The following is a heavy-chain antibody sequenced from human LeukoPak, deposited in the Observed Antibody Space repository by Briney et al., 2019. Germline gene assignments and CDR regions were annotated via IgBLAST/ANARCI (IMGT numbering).Heavy chain of an antibody. CDR3: AKAYIQGYYFDY. V-gene: IGHV3-23*01. D-gene: IGHD2-21*01. Sequence: GGSLRLSCAASGFTFSSHGMNWVRQAPGKGLEWVSGISPNGVITYYADSVKGRFTISRDNSKNTLYLQMNSLRAEDTAVYYCAKAYIQGYYFDYWGQGTLVTVSS. CDR2: ISPNGVIT. CDR1: GFTFSSHG. J-gene: IGHJ4*02.